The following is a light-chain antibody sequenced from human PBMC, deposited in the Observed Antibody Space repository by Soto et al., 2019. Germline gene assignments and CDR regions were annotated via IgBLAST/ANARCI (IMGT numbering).Light chain of an antibody. CDR3: QHYGTSPFT. CDR2: GAS. V-gene: IGKV3-20*01. J-gene: IGKJ3*01. CDR1: QRVSSNY. Sequence: EIVLTQSPGTLSLSPGEGATLSCRASQRVSSNYLAWYQQKHGQAPRLLIYGASSRATGIPDRFSGSGSGRDFTLTISRLEPEDFAVYYCQHYGTSPFTFGPGTKVDIK.